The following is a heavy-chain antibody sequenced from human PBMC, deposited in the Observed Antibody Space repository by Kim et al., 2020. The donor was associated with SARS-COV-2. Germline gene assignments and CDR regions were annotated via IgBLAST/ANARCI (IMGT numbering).Heavy chain of an antibody. V-gene: IGHV3-23*01. D-gene: IGHD4-4*01. J-gene: IGHJ3*01. Sequence: GGSLRLSCATSGLTFTKYAMSWVRQAPGKGLEWVSSISGTGGIRYYADSVRGRFTVSRDNSKNTFHLQMDSLKAADTARYYCAKDSSSTYGGYAFDVWG. CDR2: ISGTGGIR. CDR3: AKDSSSTYGGYAFDV. CDR1: GLTFTKYA.